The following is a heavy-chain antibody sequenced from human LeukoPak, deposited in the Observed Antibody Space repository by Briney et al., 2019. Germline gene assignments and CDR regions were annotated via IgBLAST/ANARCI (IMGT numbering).Heavy chain of an antibody. V-gene: IGHV3-30*18. Sequence: GGSLRLSCAASGFIFTNYALHWVRQAPGKGLEWVAVMSFDGDNKYYADSVKGRFSISRDNSENTLYLQMNSLRAEDTAVYYCAKDHLHIFGSGSYIDFWGQGTLVSASS. J-gene: IGHJ4*02. D-gene: IGHD3-10*01. CDR2: MSFDGDNK. CDR3: AKDHLHIFGSGSYIDF. CDR1: GFIFTNYA.